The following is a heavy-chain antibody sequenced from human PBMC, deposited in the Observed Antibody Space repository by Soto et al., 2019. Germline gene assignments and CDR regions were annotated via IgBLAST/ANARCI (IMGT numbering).Heavy chain of an antibody. D-gene: IGHD3-22*01. V-gene: IGHV5-10-1*01. CDR2: IDPSDSQT. J-gene: IGHJ4*02. CDR3: ARQIYDSDTGPNGQYYFDS. CDR1: ADGGSRYW. Sequence: GVPQKSSCRLSADGGSRYWGNSLRQKPWKGVECIGRIDPSDSQTYYSPSFRDHVTISVTKSITTVFLQWSSMRASDTAMYYCARQIYDSDTGPNGQYYFDSWGQRTPVTVSS.